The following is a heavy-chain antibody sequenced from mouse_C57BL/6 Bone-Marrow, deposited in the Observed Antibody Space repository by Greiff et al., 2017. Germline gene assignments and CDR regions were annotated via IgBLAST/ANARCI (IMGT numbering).Heavy chain of an antibody. V-gene: IGHV5-4*01. J-gene: IGHJ2*01. CDR1: GFTFSSYA. CDR2: ISDGGSYT. Sequence: VQLKESGGGLVKPGGSLKLSCAASGFTFSSYAMSWVRQTPEKRLEWVATISDGGSYTYYPDNVKGRFTISRANAKNNLYLQMSHLKSEDTAMYYCARVLYYGLDYWGQGTTLTVSS. CDR3: ARVLYYGLDY. D-gene: IGHD1-1*01.